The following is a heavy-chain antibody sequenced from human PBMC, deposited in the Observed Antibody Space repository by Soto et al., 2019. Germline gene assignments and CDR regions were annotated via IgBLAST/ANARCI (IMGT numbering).Heavy chain of an antibody. J-gene: IGHJ5*02. CDR1: GFTFSSYG. V-gene: IGHV3-30*18. Sequence: QVQLVESGGGVVQPGRSLRLSCAASGFTFSSYGMHWVRQAPGKGLEWVAVISYDGSNKYYADSVKGRFTISRDNSKNTLYLQMNSLRAEDTAVYYCAKDPDYRTIAAAEVNWFDPWGQGTLVTVSS. D-gene: IGHD6-13*01. CDR3: AKDPDYRTIAAAEVNWFDP. CDR2: ISYDGSNK.